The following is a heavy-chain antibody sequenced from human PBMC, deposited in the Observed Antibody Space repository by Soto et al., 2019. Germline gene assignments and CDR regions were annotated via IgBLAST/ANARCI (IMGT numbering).Heavy chain of an antibody. J-gene: IGHJ4*02. CDR3: ATVGGDDFGDSGGFDY. CDR2: IYYSGRT. V-gene: IGHV4-59*01. Sequence: PSGTLSLTCTASGGPIIDYFWTWSRQPPGKGLEWIGYIYYSGRTNYNPSLKSRVSISADTSKNHFSLQLRSVTAADTTVYYCATVGGDDFGDSGGFDYWGQGTLVTVSS. D-gene: IGHD4-17*01. CDR1: GGPIIDYF.